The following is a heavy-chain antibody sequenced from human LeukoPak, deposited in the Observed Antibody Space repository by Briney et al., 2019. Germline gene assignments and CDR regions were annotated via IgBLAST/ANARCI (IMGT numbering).Heavy chain of an antibody. J-gene: IGHJ4*02. CDR1: GLTFSSYV. CDR2: ISGSGDVS. Sequence: PGGSLRLSCGASGLTFSSYVMSWVRQAPGQGLEWVSAISGSGDVSSYADAVKGRFTISRDNSKNTLYLQMNSLRAEDTAVYYCANFGTTVDYWGQGTLATVSS. V-gene: IGHV3-23*01. CDR3: ANFGTTVDY. D-gene: IGHD1-1*01.